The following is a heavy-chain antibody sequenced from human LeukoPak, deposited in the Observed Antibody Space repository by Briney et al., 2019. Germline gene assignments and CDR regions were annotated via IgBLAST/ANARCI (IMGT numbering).Heavy chain of an antibody. CDR2: INPSGGST. D-gene: IGHD2-8*01. V-gene: IGHV1-46*01. CDR3: ASSPPDMLSLDY. Sequence: GASVKVSCKASGYTFTSYYMHWVRQAPGQGLEWMGIINPSGGSTSYAQKFQGRVTMTRDMSTSTVYMELSSLRSEDTAVYYCASSPPDMLSLDYWGQGTLVTVSS. CDR1: GYTFTSYY. J-gene: IGHJ4*02.